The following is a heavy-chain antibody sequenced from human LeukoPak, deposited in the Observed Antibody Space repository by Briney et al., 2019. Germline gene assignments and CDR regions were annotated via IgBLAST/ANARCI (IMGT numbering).Heavy chain of an antibody. D-gene: IGHD3-3*01. CDR2: ISGSGGST. CDR1: GFTFSSYA. V-gene: IGHV3-23*01. Sequence: GVSLRLSCAASGFTFSSYAMSWVRQAPGKGLEWVSAISGSGGSTYYADSVKGRFTISRDNSKNTLYLQMNSLRAEDTAVYYCAKGGYDFWSGYFFDYWGQGTLVTVSS. CDR3: AKGGYDFWSGYFFDY. J-gene: IGHJ4*02.